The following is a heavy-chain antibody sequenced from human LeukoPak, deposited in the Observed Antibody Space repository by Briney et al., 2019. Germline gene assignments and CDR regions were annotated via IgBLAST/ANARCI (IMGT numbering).Heavy chain of an antibody. V-gene: IGHV3-33*06. CDR1: GFTFSSYG. Sequence: PVASLRLSCAASGFTFSSYGMHWVRQAPGKGLEWVAVIWYDGSNKYYAESVKGRFTISRDNSKNTLYLQMNSLRAEDTAVYYCAKDPGDYYMDVWGKGTTVTVSS. CDR2: IWYDGSNK. J-gene: IGHJ6*03. CDR3: AKDPGDYYMDV.